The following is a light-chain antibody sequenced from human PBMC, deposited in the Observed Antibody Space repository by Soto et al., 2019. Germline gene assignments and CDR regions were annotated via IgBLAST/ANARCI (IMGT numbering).Light chain of an antibody. CDR1: QSVIYY. CDR2: DVS. J-gene: IGKJ4*01. Sequence: EVVLTQFPAILSLSPGESSTLACRATQSVIYYLAWYQQKPGQAPRLLLYDVSTRATGIPARFSGSGSGTDFTLTISSLEPADFAVYYCQHRSDWPALIFGGGTKVDIK. CDR3: QHRSDWPALI. V-gene: IGKV3-11*01.